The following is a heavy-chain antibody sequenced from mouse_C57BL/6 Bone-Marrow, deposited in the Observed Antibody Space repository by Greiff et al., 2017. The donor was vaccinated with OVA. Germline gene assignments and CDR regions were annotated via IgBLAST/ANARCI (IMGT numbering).Heavy chain of an antibody. Sequence: EVQLQQSGAELVRPGASVKLSCTASGFNIKDDYMHWVKQRPEQGLEWIGWIDPENGDTEYASKFQGKATITADTSSNTAYLQLSSLTSEDTAVYYCTTWFITTVVRPGAMGYWGQGTSVTVSS. V-gene: IGHV14-4*01. J-gene: IGHJ4*01. D-gene: IGHD1-1*01. CDR3: TTWFITTVVRPGAMGY. CDR2: IDPENGDT. CDR1: GFNIKDDY.